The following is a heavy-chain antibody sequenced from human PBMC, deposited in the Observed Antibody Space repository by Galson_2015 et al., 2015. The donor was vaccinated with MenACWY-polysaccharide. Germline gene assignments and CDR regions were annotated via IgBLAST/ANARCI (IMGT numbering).Heavy chain of an antibody. CDR2: IYTSGST. CDR3: ARDLGGYCSSTSCRLRFDP. Sequence: SETLSLTCTVSGGSISSYYWSWIRQPAGKGLEWIGRIYTSGSTNYNPSLKSRVTMSVDTSKNQFSLKLSSVTAADTAVYYCARDLGGYCSSTSCRLRFDPWGQGTLVTVSS. CDR1: GGSISSYY. V-gene: IGHV4-4*07. D-gene: IGHD2-2*03. J-gene: IGHJ5*02.